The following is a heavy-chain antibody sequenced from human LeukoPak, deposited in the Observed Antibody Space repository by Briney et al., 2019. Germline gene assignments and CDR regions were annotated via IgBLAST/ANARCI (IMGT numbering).Heavy chain of an antibody. J-gene: IGHJ4*02. D-gene: IGHD2-15*01. CDR3: LRGDRRDF. V-gene: IGHV3-21*06. CDR2: INSGGTTT. CDR1: GFAFSTYT. Sequence: GGSLRLSCAACGFAFSTYTMNWARQAPGKGLEWVASINSGGTTTHYAFSVKGRFTISRDNAQNVLYLQMNGLRGDDAALYYCLRGDRRDFWGQGTLVTVSS.